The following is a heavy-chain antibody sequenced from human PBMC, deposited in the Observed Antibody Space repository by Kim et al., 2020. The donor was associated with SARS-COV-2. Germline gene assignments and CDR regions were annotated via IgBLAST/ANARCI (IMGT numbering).Heavy chain of an antibody. Sequence: SETLSLTCTVSGGSISSYYWSWIRQPPGKGLEWIGYIYYSGSTNYNPSLKSRVTISVDTSKNQFSLKLSSVTAADTAVYYCARGTITIFGDVDWFDPWGQGTLVTVSS. D-gene: IGHD3-3*01. CDR2: IYYSGST. CDR3: ARGTITIFGDVDWFDP. V-gene: IGHV4-59*13. J-gene: IGHJ5*02. CDR1: GGSISSYY.